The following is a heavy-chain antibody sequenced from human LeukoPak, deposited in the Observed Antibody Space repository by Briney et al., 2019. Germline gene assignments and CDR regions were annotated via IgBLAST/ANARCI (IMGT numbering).Heavy chain of an antibody. CDR2: IIPIFGTA. V-gene: IGHV1-69*13. CDR1: GGTCSSYA. Sequence: SVKVSCKASGGTCSSYAISWVRQAPGQGLEWTGGIIPIFGTANYAQKFQGRVTITADESTSTAYMELSSLRSEDTAVYYCAIRWYSSSSDDYWGQGTLVTVSS. CDR3: AIRWYSSSSDDY. J-gene: IGHJ4*02. D-gene: IGHD6-6*01.